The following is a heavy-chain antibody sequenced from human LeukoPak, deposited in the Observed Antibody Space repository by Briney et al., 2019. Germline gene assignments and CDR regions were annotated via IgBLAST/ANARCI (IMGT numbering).Heavy chain of an antibody. CDR1: GYSFTSYW. CDR2: IYPGDSDT. V-gene: IGHV5-51*01. CDR3: ASKRYDSSGYNNWFDP. Sequence: GESLKISCKGSGYSFTSYWIGWVRQMPGKGLEWMGIIYPGDSDTRYSPSFQGQVTISADKSISTAYLQWSSLKASDTAMYYCASKRYDSSGYNNWFDPWGQRTLVTVSS. D-gene: IGHD3-22*01. J-gene: IGHJ5*02.